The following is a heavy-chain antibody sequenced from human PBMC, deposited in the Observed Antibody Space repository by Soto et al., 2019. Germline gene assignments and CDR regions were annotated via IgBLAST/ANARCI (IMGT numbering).Heavy chain of an antibody. D-gene: IGHD2-2*01. V-gene: IGHV4-59*01. CDR3: ARVFPDCTSAHCYPQVDH. CDR1: GGSITSYF. Sequence: SETLSLTCTVSGGSITSYFSGWIRQPPGKGLEWIGYMFDSGNTNYNPSLQSRVTISVDTSKNQFSLNLTSVTAAGTAVYYCARVFPDCTSAHCYPQVDHWCPGALVTVSS. J-gene: IGHJ4*01. CDR2: MFDSGNT.